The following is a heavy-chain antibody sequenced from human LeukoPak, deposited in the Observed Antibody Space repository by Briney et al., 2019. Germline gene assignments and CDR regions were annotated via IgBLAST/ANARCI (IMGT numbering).Heavy chain of an antibody. CDR1: GYTFTNYY. V-gene: IGHV1-46*01. J-gene: IGHJ4*02. Sequence: ASVKVSCKASGYTFTNYYMHWVRQAPGQGLEWMGIINPSGGSTGYAQKFQGRFTMTRDTSTTTVYMELSSLRSEDTAVYYCARDREEGYNSYYFDSWGQGTLITVSP. D-gene: IGHD5-24*01. CDR3: ARDREEGYNSYYFDS. CDR2: INPSGGST.